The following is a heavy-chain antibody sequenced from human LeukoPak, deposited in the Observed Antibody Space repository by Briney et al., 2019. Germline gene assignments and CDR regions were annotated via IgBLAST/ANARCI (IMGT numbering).Heavy chain of an antibody. CDR2: IYYSGST. J-gene: IGHJ6*03. Sequence: PSETLSLTCTVSGGSISSYYWSWIRQPPGKGLERIGYIYYSGSTNYNPSLKSRVTISVDTSKNQFSLKLSSVTAADTAVYYCARDKGTPLNYYYYYMDVWGKGTTVTVSS. V-gene: IGHV4-59*12. CDR3: ARDKGTPLNYYYYYMDV. D-gene: IGHD2-8*01. CDR1: GGSISSYY.